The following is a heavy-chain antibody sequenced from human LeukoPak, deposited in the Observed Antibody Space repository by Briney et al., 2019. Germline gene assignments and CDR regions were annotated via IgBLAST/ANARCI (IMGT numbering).Heavy chain of an antibody. J-gene: IGHJ4*02. V-gene: IGHV3-48*04. D-gene: IGHD2-15*01. CDR2: ISSDGSTI. Sequence: GGSLRLSCAASGFTFSFYSMNWVRQAPGQGLEWVSYISSDGSTIFYADSVKGRFTISRDNARNSLSLQMNSLRAEDTAVYYCAREDCSGGSCYSGKDPGNPDYWGQGTLVTVSS. CDR1: GFTFSFYS. CDR3: AREDCSGGSCYSGKDPGNPDY.